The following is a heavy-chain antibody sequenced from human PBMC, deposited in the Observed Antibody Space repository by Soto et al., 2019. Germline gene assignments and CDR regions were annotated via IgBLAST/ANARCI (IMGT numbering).Heavy chain of an antibody. J-gene: IGHJ6*02. CDR1: GFTFSSYA. Sequence: GGSLRLSCAASGFTFSSYAMHWVRQAPGKGLEWVAVISYDGSNKYYADSVKGRFTISRDNSKNTLYLQMNSLRAEDTAVYYCARAYYYDSSGYLGYYYGMDVWGQGTTVTVSS. CDR2: ISYDGSNK. D-gene: IGHD3-22*01. CDR3: ARAYYYDSSGYLGYYYGMDV. V-gene: IGHV3-30-3*01.